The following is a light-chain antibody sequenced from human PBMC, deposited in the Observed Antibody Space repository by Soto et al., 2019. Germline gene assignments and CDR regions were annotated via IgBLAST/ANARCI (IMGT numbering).Light chain of an antibody. CDR1: QSIDIW. CDR3: QRYNTFAT. CDR2: KAS. V-gene: IGKV1-5*03. J-gene: IGKJ4*02. Sequence: DIQMTQSPSTLSSSVGDRVTITCRASQSIDIWLAWYQQKPGEAPNLLIYKASAFETGVPSRCTGSGSGTEFTLTISRLQPDDFASYCCQRYNTFATFGRGTKVEMK.